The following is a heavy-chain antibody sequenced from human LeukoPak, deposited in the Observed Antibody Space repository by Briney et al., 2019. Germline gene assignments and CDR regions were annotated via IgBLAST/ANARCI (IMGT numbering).Heavy chain of an antibody. CDR3: AKDLREYTSSPRNAFHI. CDR1: GFTFSSYA. CDR2: ISSSGGYT. J-gene: IGHJ3*02. V-gene: IGHV3-23*01. D-gene: IGHD6-6*01. Sequence: GGSLRLSCAASGFTFSSYAMSWVRQAPGKGLEWVSTISSSGGYTYYADSVKGRFTISRDNSKNTLYLLLNSLRAEDTAVYYCAKDLREYTSSPRNAFHIWGQGTMVTVSS.